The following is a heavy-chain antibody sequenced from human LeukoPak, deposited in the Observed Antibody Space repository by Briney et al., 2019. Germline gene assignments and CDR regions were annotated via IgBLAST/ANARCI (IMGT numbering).Heavy chain of an antibody. J-gene: IGHJ4*02. CDR3: AREGGPYRPLDY. CDR2: ISLSGRT. Sequence: SETLSLTCGVSGGSISSTNWWSWVRQPPGQGLEWIGEISLSGRTNYNPSLESRVTMSVDMSENHISLKLTSVAAADTAVYYCAREGGPYRPLDYSGQGTLVTVSS. CDR1: GGSISSTNW. V-gene: IGHV4-4*02.